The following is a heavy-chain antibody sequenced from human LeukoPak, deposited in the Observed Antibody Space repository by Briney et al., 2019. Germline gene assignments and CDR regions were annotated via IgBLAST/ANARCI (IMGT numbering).Heavy chain of an antibody. CDR1: GDSIRNYY. D-gene: IGHD1-26*01. V-gene: IGHV4-4*07. CDR2: ISTNGDT. Sequence: PSETLSLTCTVSGDSIRNYYWSWIRQPAGKGLEWIGRISTNGDTNYNPSLNSRVTMSIDESRNQFSLKPNSVTAADTAVYYCAFSEVGTTKVFDYWGQGLVVTVSS. CDR3: AFSEVGTTKVFDY. J-gene: IGHJ4*01.